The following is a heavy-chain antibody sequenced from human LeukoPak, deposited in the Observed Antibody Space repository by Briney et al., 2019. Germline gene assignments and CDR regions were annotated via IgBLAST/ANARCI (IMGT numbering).Heavy chain of an antibody. CDR2: ISSSSSYI. CDR3: ARGLGWLHS. J-gene: IGHJ5*02. V-gene: IGHV3-21*01. D-gene: IGHD3/OR15-3a*01. Sequence: GGSLRLSCEASGFSSSTFTMTWVRQAPGKGLEWVSSISSSSSYIYYADSVKGRFTISRDNAKNSLFLQMNSLRAEDTAVYYCARGLGWLHSWGQGTLVTVSS. CDR1: GFSSSTFT.